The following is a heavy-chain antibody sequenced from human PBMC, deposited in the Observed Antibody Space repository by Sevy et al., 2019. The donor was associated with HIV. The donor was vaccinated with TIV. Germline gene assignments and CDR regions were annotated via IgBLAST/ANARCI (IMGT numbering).Heavy chain of an antibody. CDR3: VKDRVAAVGSGDY. CDR1: GFTFSSYA. J-gene: IGHJ4*02. CDR2: ISSNGGST. D-gene: IGHD6-13*01. Sequence: GGSLRLSCSASGFTFSSYAMHWVRQAPGKGLEYVSAISSNGGSTYYADSVKGRFTISRDNSKNTLYLQMSSLRAEDTAVYYCVKDRVAAVGSGDYWGQGTLVTVSS. V-gene: IGHV3-64D*06.